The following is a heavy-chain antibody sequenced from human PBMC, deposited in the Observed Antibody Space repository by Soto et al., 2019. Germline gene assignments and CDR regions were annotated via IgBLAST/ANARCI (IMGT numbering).Heavy chain of an antibody. V-gene: IGHV3-23*01. D-gene: IGHD1-7*01. J-gene: IGHJ3*02. Sequence: GGSLRLSCAAPGFTFSSYSMSWVRQAPGKGLEWVSAISGSGGSTYYADSVKGRFTISRDNSKNTLYLQMNSLRAEDTAVYYCAKSPLELLFYAFDIWGQGTMVTVSS. CDR3: AKSPLELLFYAFDI. CDR2: ISGSGGST. CDR1: GFTFSSYS.